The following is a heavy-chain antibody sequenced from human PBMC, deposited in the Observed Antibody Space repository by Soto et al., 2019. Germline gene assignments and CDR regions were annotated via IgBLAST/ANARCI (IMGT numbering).Heavy chain of an antibody. CDR2: IYHSGST. J-gene: IGHJ4*02. CDR1: GDSISSSKW. D-gene: IGHD5-18*01. CDR3: ARGEIQQKRDY. V-gene: IGHV4-4*02. Sequence: QVQLQESGPGLVKPSGTLSLTCAVSGDSISSSKWWSWVRQPPGKGLEWIGEIYHSGSTNYNPSLSSRVIISVDKSKNQFSLKLSAVTDADTAVYYCARGEIQQKRDYWGQGTLVTVSS.